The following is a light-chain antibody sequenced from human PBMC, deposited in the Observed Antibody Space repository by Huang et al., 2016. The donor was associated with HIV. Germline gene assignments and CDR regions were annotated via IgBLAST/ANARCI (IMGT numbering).Light chain of an antibody. V-gene: IGKV2-28*01. J-gene: IGKJ3*01. CDR2: LGS. CDR1: QSLLHRNGYNY. Sequence: DIVMTQSPLSLPVTPGEPASISCRSSQSLLHRNGYNYLDWYLKKPGQSPQLLIYLGSNRASGVPDRCSGSGSGTDFTLKISRVEAEDVGIYYCMQAIQIPTFGPGTKVDIK. CDR3: MQAIQIPT.